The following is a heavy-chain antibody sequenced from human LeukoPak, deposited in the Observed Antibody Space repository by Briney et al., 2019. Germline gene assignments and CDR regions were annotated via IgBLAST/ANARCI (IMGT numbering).Heavy chain of an antibody. V-gene: IGHV2-5*01. CDR2: IYWNDDK. J-gene: IGHJ4*02. CDR3: AHMDSSGYSAYYFDY. Sequence: SGPTLVKPTQTLTLTCTFSGFSLSTSGVGVGWIRQPPGKALEWLALIYWNDDKRYSPSLKSRLTITKDTSKNQVVLTMTNMDPVDTATYYCAHMDSSGYSAYYFDYWGQGTLVTVSS. CDR1: GFSLSTSGVG. D-gene: IGHD3-22*01.